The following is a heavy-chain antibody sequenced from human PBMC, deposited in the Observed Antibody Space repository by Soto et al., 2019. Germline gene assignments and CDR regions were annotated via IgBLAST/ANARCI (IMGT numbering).Heavy chain of an antibody. CDR3: AKNRTIPGRLDY. J-gene: IGHJ4*02. V-gene: IGHV4-39*01. D-gene: IGHD2-2*01. CDR1: GDSITSTTYF. CDR2: IYYSGKT. Sequence: QLQLHESGPGLVKPSETLSLPCSLSGDSITSTTYFWAWLRKTPGKGLEWVGSIYYSGKTRYNPYLKSLATISVDRSRNQVSLEVKSVAAADTAVYYCAKNRTIPGRLDYCCQGTVVSVSS.